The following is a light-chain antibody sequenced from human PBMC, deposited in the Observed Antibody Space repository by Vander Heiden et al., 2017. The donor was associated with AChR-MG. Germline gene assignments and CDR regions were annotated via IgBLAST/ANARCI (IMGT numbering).Light chain of an antibody. CDR2: WAS. J-gene: IGKJ2*03. Sequence: DIVMTQSPDSLAVSLGERATINCKSSQSVLYSSNNKNYLAWYQQKPGQPPKLLIYWASTRESRVPDRFSRTGSGTDFTLTMSSLHAEDVTVSYCQQDDTTPYSFGQW. V-gene: IGKV4-1*01. CDR1: QSVLYSSNNKNY. CDR3: QQDDTTPYS.